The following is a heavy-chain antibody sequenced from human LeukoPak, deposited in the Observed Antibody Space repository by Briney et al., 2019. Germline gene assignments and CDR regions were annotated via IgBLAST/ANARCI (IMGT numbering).Heavy chain of an antibody. CDR3: ARDVAGSGSL. CDR2: INEHGSIT. V-gene: IGHV3-74*01. CDR1: GFTFSSYW. J-gene: IGHJ4*02. D-gene: IGHD3-10*01. Sequence: GGSLRLSWAASGFTFSSYWMHWVRQVPGKGLVWVARINEHGSITDYADSVKDRFTVSRDNAWNTLYLQMNSLRAEDTAVYYCARDVAGSGSLWGQGTLITVSS.